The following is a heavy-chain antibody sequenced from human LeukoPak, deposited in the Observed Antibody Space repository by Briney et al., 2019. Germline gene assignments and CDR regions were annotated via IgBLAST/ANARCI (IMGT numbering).Heavy chain of an antibody. J-gene: IGHJ4*02. Sequence: SLRLSCAASGFTFDDYAMHWVRQAPGNRLEWVSGISWNSGSRGYADSVKGRFTISRDNAKNSLYLQMNSLRAEDTALYYCAKDILRESYALDYWGQGTLVTVSS. V-gene: IGHV3-9*01. CDR2: ISWNSGSR. D-gene: IGHD2-2*01. CDR3: AKDILRESYALDY. CDR1: GFTFDDYA.